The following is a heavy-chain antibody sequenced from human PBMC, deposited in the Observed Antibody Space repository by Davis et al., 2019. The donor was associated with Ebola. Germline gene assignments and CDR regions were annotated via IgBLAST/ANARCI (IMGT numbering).Heavy chain of an antibody. D-gene: IGHD3-3*01. V-gene: IGHV1-69*04. Sequence: SVKVSCKASAGTFSSYAISWVRQAPGQGLEWMGRIIPILGIANYAQKFQGRVTITADKSTSTAYMELSSLRSEDTAVYYCARETVDFWSGYGYWGQGTLVTVSS. CDR2: IIPILGIA. CDR1: AGTFSSYA. CDR3: ARETVDFWSGYGY. J-gene: IGHJ4*02.